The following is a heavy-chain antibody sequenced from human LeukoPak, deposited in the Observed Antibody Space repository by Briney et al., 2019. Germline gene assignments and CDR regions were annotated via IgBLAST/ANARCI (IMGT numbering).Heavy chain of an antibody. CDR3: ARARRYDSAFDI. J-gene: IGHJ3*02. CDR2: INPNSGGT. D-gene: IGHD3-3*01. Sequence: ASVKVSCKASGYTFTGYYMHWVRQAPGQGLEWMGWINPNSGGTNYAQKLQGRVTLTTDTSTSTAYMDLRSLRSDDTAVYYCARARRYDSAFDIWGQGTMVTVSS. CDR1: GYTFTGYY. V-gene: IGHV1-2*02.